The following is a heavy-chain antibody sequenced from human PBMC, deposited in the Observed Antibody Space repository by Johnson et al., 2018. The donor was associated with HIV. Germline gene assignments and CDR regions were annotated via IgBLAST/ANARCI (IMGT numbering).Heavy chain of an antibody. D-gene: IGHD4-17*01. V-gene: IGHV3-30-3*01. CDR1: GFTFSSYA. J-gene: IGHJ3*02. CDR3: ARDQGSNDYGDYSGRSDAFDI. CDR2: ISYDGSNK. Sequence: QVQLVESGGGVVQPGRSLRLSCAASGFTFSSYAMHWVRQAPGKGLEWVAVISYDGSNKYYADSVKGRFTISRDHSKNTLYLQMNSLRAEDTAVYYCARDQGSNDYGDYSGRSDAFDIWGQGTMVTVSS.